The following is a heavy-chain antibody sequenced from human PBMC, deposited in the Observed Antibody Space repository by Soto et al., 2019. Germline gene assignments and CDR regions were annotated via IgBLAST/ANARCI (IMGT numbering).Heavy chain of an antibody. CDR3: ARDPPYGDYRFEAFDI. CDR1: GYTFTSYG. CDR2: ISAYNGNT. Sequence: QVPLVQSGAEVKKPGASVKVSCKASGYTFTSYGISWVRQAPGQGLEWMGWISAYNGNTNYAQKLQGRVTMTTDTSTSTAYMELRSLRSDDTAVYYCARDPPYGDYRFEAFDIWGQGTMVTVSS. V-gene: IGHV1-18*01. D-gene: IGHD4-17*01. J-gene: IGHJ3*02.